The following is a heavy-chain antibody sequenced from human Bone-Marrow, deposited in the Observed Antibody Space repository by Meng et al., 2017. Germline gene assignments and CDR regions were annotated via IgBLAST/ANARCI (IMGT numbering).Heavy chain of an antibody. V-gene: IGHV1-2*02. Sequence: SVKVSCKASGYTFTSYDINWVRQAPGQGLEWMGWINPNSGGTNYAQKFQGRGTMTRETSISTAYMELSRLRSDDTAGYYCAREGAEGYCSSTSCGFDYWGQGTLVTVSS. CDR3: AREGAEGYCSSTSCGFDY. J-gene: IGHJ4*02. CDR1: GYTFTSYD. CDR2: INPNSGGT. D-gene: IGHD2-2*01.